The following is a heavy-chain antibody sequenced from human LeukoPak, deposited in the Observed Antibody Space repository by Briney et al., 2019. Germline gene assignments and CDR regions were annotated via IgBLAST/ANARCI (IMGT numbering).Heavy chain of an antibody. J-gene: IGHJ3*02. CDR2: INHSGST. V-gene: IGHV4-34*01. CDR1: GESFSGYY. CDR3: ARGSGYANDAFDI. D-gene: IGHD5-12*01. Sequence: SETLSLTCALYGESFSGYYWSWIRQPPGKGLEWIGEINHSGSTNYDPSLKSRVTISVDTSKNQFSLKLSSVTAADTAVYYCARGSGYANDAFDIWGQGTMVTVSS.